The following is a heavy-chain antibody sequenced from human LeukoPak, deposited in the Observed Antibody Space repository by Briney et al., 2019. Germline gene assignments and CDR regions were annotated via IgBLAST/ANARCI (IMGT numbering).Heavy chain of an antibody. V-gene: IGHV1-2*02. J-gene: IGHJ4*02. CDR2: INPNSGGT. Sequence: GASVKVSCKASGYTFTGYYMHWVRQAPGQGLEWKGWINPNSGGTNYAQKFQGRVTMTRDTSISTAYMELSRLRSDDTAVYYCARVDDYYGSGSYYLDYWGQGTLVTVSS. CDR3: ARVDDYYGSGSYYLDY. CDR1: GYTFTGYY. D-gene: IGHD3-10*01.